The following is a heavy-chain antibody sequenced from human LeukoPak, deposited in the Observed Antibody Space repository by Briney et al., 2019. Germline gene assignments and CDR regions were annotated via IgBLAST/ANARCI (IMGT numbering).Heavy chain of an antibody. Sequence: ASVKVSCKASGGTFSSYAISWLRQAPGQGLEWMGGIIPIFGTANYAQKFQGRVTITTDESTSTAYMELSSLRSEDTAVYYCARSVKQWLVRDWYFDLWGRGTLVTVSS. J-gene: IGHJ2*01. CDR1: GGTFSSYA. D-gene: IGHD6-19*01. CDR2: IIPIFGTA. CDR3: ARSVKQWLVRDWYFDL. V-gene: IGHV1-69*05.